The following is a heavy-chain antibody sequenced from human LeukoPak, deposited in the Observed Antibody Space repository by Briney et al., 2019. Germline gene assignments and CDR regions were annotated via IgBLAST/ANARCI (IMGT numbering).Heavy chain of an antibody. J-gene: IGHJ5*02. D-gene: IGHD1-1*01. Sequence: GGSLRLSCAASGFTFSSYWMHWVRQAPGKGLVWVSRINTDGSSTSYADSVKGRFTISRDNAKNTLYLQMNSLRAEDTAVYYCTRVAQSGPTGWFDPWGQGTLVTVPS. V-gene: IGHV3-74*01. CDR3: TRVAQSGPTGWFDP. CDR1: GFTFSSYW. CDR2: INTDGSST.